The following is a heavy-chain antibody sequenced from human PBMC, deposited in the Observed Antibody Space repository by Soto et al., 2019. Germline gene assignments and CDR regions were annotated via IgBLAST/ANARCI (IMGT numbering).Heavy chain of an antibody. CDR3: ARDGYCSGGSCYSVPVFDY. J-gene: IGHJ4*02. CDR1: GFTFSSYG. D-gene: IGHD2-15*01. Sequence: GGSLRLSCAASGFTFSSYGMHWVRQAPGKGLEWVAVIWYDGSNKYYADSVKGRFTISRDNSKNTLYLQMNSLGAEDTAVYYCARDGYCSGGSCYSVPVFDYWGQGTLVTVSS. V-gene: IGHV3-33*01. CDR2: IWYDGSNK.